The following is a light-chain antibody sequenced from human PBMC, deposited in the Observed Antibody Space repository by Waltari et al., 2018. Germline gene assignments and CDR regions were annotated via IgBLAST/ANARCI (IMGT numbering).Light chain of an antibody. CDR1: TSDVGNYTL. CDR3: CSYAGSGTYI. V-gene: IGLV2-23*02. Sequence: QSALTQPASVSGTPGQSITISCTGTTSDVGNYTLVSWYQHHPGKAPKRMICEVIKRPSGVSDRFSGSKSGNTASLTISGLQAEDEADYYCCSYAGSGTYIFGTGTKVTVL. J-gene: IGLJ1*01. CDR2: EVI.